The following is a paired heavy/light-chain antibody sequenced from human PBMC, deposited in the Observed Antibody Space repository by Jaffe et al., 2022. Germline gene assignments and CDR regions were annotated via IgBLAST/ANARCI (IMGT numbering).Heavy chain of an antibody. CDR2: INGDGSNS. J-gene: IGHJ4*02. V-gene: IGHV3-74*01. D-gene: IGHD3-22*01. CDR1: GFTFSNYW. CDR3: ANKAGYFDTSGPLDY. Sequence: EVRLVESGGGLVQPGESLRLSCAASGFTFSNYWMHWVRQVPGKGLVWVSRINGDGSNSDYADSVKGRFTISRDNAKNTLYLQMSGLRAEDTAVYYCANKAGYFDTSGPLDYWGLGTLVTVSS.
Light chain of an antibody. J-gene: IGKJ1*01. Sequence: EIVLTQSPGTLSLSPGERATLSCRASQSVSSNHLAWYQQKRGQAPRLLIYVASSRAPGIPDRFRGSGSGTDFTLTISRLEPEDFAVYYCQQYGSAPETFGQGTKVEI. CDR2: VAS. CDR1: QSVSSNH. V-gene: IGKV3-20*01. CDR3: QQYGSAPET.